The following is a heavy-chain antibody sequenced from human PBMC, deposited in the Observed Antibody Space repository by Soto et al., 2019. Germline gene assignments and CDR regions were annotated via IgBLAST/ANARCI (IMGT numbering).Heavy chain of an antibody. CDR1: GGSISSYY. CDR3: ARVRIQLWLPRDYYFDY. D-gene: IGHD5-18*01. Sequence: KPSETLSLTCTVSGGSISSYYWSWIRQPPGKGLEWIGYIYYSGSTNYNPSLKSRVTISVDTSKNQFSLKLSSVTAADTAVYYCARVRIQLWLPRDYYFDYWGQGTLVTVS. J-gene: IGHJ4*02. V-gene: IGHV4-59*01. CDR2: IYYSGST.